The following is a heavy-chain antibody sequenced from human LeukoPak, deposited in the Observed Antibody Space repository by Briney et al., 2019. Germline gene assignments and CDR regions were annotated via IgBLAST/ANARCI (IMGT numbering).Heavy chain of an antibody. CDR2: IYYSGST. V-gene: IGHV4-31*03. CDR3: ATVTMVNQKLGSVGYDY. D-gene: IGHD3-10*01. CDR1: GGSISSGGYY. J-gene: IGHJ4*02. Sequence: PSETLSLTCTVSGGSISSGGYYWSWIRQHPGKGLEWIGYIYYSGSTYYNPSLKSRVTISVDTSKNQFSLKLSSVTAADTAVYYCATVTMVNQKLGSVGYDYWGQGTLVTVSS.